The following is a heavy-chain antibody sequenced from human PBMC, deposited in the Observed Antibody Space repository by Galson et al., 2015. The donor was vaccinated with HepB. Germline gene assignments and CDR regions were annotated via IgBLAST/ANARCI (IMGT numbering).Heavy chain of an antibody. CDR2: ISYDGSNK. CDR1: GFTFSSYA. CDR3: ARDKSSGWYQAFDY. J-gene: IGHJ4*02. V-gene: IGHV3-30-3*01. Sequence: SLRLSCAASGFTFSSYAMHWVRQAPGKGLEWVAVISYDGSNKYYADSVKGRFTISRDNSKNTLYLQMNSLRAEDTAVYYCARDKSSGWYQAFDYWGQGTLVTVSS. D-gene: IGHD6-19*01.